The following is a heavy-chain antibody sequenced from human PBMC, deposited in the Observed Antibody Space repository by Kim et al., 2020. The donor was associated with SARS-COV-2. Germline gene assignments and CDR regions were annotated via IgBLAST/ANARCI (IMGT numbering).Heavy chain of an antibody. CDR3: ARGGKAAADSFDY. V-gene: IGHV4-34*01. CDR2: INHSGST. CDR1: GGSFSGYY. Sequence: SETLSLTCAVYGGSFSGYYWSWIRQPPGKGLEWIGEINHSGSTNYNPSLKSRVTISVDTSKNQFSLKLSSVTAADTAVYYCARGGKAAADSFDYWGQGTLVTVSS. D-gene: IGHD6-13*01. J-gene: IGHJ4*02.